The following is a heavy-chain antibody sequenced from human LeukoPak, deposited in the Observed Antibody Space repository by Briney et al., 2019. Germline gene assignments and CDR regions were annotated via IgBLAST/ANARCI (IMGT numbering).Heavy chain of an antibody. CDR1: GYTFTSYA. J-gene: IGHJ5*02. CDR3: ARDGYYYDSSGPNNPRSNWFDP. CDR2: INPSNGDT. V-gene: IGHV1-3*01. Sequence: GASVKVSCKASGYTFTSYAMNWVRQAPGQGLEWMGWINPSNGDTNYPQNFQGRVTMTRDTSTSTVYMELSSLRSEDTAVYYCARDGYYYDSSGPNNPRSNWFDPWGQGTLVTVSS. D-gene: IGHD3-22*01.